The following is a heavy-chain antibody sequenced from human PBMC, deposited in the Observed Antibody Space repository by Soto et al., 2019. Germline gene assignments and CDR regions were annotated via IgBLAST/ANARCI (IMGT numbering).Heavy chain of an antibody. D-gene: IGHD5-12*01. Sequence: SETLSLTCTVSGGSISSYYWSWIRQPPGKGLEWIGYIYYSGSTNYNPSLKSRVTISVDTSKNQFSLKLSSVTAADTAVYYCARGGPGYSGYDYASTNWRYYFDYWGQGTLVTVSS. CDR1: GGSISSYY. CDR2: IYYSGST. J-gene: IGHJ4*02. CDR3: ARGGPGYSGYDYASTNWRYYFDY. V-gene: IGHV4-59*01.